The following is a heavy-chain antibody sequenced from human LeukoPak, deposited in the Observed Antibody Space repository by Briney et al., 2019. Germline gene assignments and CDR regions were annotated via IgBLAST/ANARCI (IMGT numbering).Heavy chain of an antibody. CDR3: AKGGQDFDFWRFDY. Sequence: GGSLRLSCAASGVTFSTYSMSWVRQTPEKGLVWVSSISGSGGSTYYAESVKGRFSISRDNSKKMMYLQMNSLRGDDTAVYYCAKGGQDFDFWRFDYWGQGIQVTVSS. J-gene: IGHJ4*02. CDR1: GVTFSTYS. V-gene: IGHV3-23*01. CDR2: ISGSGGST. D-gene: IGHD3-3*01.